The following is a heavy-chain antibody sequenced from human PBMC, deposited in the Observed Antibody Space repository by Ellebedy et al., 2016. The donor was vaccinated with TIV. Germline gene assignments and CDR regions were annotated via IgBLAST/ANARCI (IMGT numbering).Heavy chain of an antibody. CDR1: GYSFTTFP. J-gene: IGHJ4*02. CDR2: INPDNGDT. V-gene: IGHV1-3*01. CDR3: ARARGGCSGDGCYSDFDF. D-gene: IGHD2-15*01. Sequence: AASVKVSCKASGYSFTTFPIHWVRQAPGQRPEWMGWINPDNGDTKHSQKFQPRVTITRDTFASTAYMELSSLRSEDTAVYHCARARGGCSGDGCYSDFDFWGQGTLVTVSA.